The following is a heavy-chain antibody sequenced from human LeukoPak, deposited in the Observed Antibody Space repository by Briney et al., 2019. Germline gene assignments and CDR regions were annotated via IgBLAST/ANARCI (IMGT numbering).Heavy chain of an antibody. J-gene: IGHJ4*02. CDR1: GFTITHAW. CDR2: IKSKTDGGTT. Sequence: GGSLRLSCAASGFTITHAWMSWVRQAPGKGLEWLGRIKSKTDGGTTDYAAPVKGRITVSRDDSKNTLYLQMNSLKTEDTAVYYCTGYYYDSSGSFFDYWGQGTLVTVSS. CDR3: TGYYYDSSGSFFDY. D-gene: IGHD3-22*01. V-gene: IGHV3-15*01.